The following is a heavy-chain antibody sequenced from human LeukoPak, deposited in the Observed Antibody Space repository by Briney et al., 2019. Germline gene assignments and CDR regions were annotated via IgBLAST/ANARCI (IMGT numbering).Heavy chain of an antibody. CDR3: ATTTIRLGY. J-gene: IGHJ4*02. CDR1: GGSISSSSYY. V-gene: IGHV4-39*07. D-gene: IGHD1-26*01. Sequence: KTSETLSLTCTVSGGSISSSSYYWGWIRQPPGKGLEWIGSIYYSGSTYYNPSLKSRVTISVDTSKNQFSLKLSSVTAADTAVYYCATTTIRLGYWGQGTPVTVSS. CDR2: IYYSGST.